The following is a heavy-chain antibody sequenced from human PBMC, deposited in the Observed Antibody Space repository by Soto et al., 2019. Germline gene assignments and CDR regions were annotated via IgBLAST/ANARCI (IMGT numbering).Heavy chain of an antibody. CDR3: ARESTMVRGVINPLDY. Sequence: QVQLQPSGPGLVKPSQTLSLTFAISGDSVSSNIAAWNWIRQSPSRGLEWLGRTFYRSKWYNDYAESVKSRITINPDTSKNQFSLQLNSVTPEDTAVYYCARESTMVRGVINPLDYWGQGTLVTVSS. J-gene: IGHJ4*02. CDR1: GDSVSSNIAA. V-gene: IGHV6-1*01. D-gene: IGHD3-10*01. CDR2: TFYRSKWYN.